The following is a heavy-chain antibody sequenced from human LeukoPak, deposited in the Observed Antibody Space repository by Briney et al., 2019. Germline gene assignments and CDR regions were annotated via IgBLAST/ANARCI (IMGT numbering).Heavy chain of an antibody. CDR1: GGSISSSSYY. V-gene: IGHV4-39*01. Sequence: PSETLSLTCTVSGGSISSSSYYWGWIRQPPGKGLEWIGSMSYSESTYYNPSLKSRVTIAVDTSKTQFSLKLSSVTAADTAVYYCARFYTTSQYGSGYMDVWGKGTTVTVSS. J-gene: IGHJ6*03. D-gene: IGHD3-10*01. CDR3: ARFYTTSQYGSGYMDV. CDR2: MSYSEST.